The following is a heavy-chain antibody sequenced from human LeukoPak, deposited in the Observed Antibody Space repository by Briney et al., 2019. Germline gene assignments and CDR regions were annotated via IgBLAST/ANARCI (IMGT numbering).Heavy chain of an antibody. D-gene: IGHD6-13*01. CDR2: IYSSGST. Sequence: SETLSLTCNVSGGSISNYYWNWIRQPPGEGLEWIGYIYSSGSTNYNPSLKSRVTISVDTSKNQFSLKLSSVTAADTALYVCARSYSSSWYFDHLGRGTLVTVSS. CDR1: GGSISNYY. J-gene: IGHJ4*02. V-gene: IGHV4-59*01. CDR3: ARSYSSSWYFDH.